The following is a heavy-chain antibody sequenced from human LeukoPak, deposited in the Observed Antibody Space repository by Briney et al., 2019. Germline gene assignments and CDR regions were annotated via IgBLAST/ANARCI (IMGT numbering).Heavy chain of an antibody. D-gene: IGHD3-16*01. Sequence: GGSLRLSCGASGFTFSTYWIHWVRQAPGKGLVWVSQIKFDGSLASYADSVKGRFTVSRDNAKNTLYLQMNSLGTEDTAVYYCVTGHYDSRMYFDLWGRGTLVTVSS. CDR1: GFTFSTYW. CDR2: IKFDGSLA. J-gene: IGHJ2*01. V-gene: IGHV3-74*01. CDR3: VTGHYDSRMYFDL.